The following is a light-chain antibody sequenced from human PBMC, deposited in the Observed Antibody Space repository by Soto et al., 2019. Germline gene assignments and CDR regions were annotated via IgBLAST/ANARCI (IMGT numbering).Light chain of an antibody. CDR1: QGISSW. CDR2: DAS. Sequence: DIQMTQSPSTLSASVGYRVTITCLASQGISSWLAWYQQKPGKAPKLLIYDASSLESGGPSRFSGSGSGTEFTLTISSLQPDDFETYYCQQYNSYSPTFGQGTTVDIK. CDR3: QQYNSYSPT. V-gene: IGKV1-5*01. J-gene: IGKJ1*01.